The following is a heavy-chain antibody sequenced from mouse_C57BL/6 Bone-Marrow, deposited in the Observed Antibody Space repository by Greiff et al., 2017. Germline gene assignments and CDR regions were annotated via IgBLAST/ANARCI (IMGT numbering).Heavy chain of an antibody. V-gene: IGHV1-26*01. CDR2: INPNNGGT. Sequence: EVQLQQSGPELVKPGASVKISCKASGYTFTDYYMNWVKQSHGKSLEWIGDINPNNGGTSYNQKFKGKATLTVDKSSSTAYMELRSLTSEDSAVYYCARWVTGTSDYWGQGTTLTVSS. CDR3: ARWVTGTSDY. CDR1: GYTFTDYY. J-gene: IGHJ2*01. D-gene: IGHD4-1*01.